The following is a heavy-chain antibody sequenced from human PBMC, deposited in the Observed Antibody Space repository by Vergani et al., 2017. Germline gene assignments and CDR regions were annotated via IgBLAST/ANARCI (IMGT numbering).Heavy chain of an antibody. CDR3: ARVVDCTNGVCYYYYYYYGMDV. J-gene: IGHJ6*02. CDR2: ISSSSSYI. Sequence: EVQLVESGGGLVKPGGSLRLSCAASGFTFSSYSMNWVRQAPGKGLEWVSSISSSSSYIYYADSVKGRFTISRDNAKNSLYLQMNSLRAEDTAVYYCARVVDCTNGVCYYYYYYYGMDVWGQGTTVTVS. V-gene: IGHV3-21*01. D-gene: IGHD2-8*01. CDR1: GFTFSSYS.